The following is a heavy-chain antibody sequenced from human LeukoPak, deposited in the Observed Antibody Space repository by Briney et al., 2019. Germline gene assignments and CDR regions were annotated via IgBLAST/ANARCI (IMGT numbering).Heavy chain of an antibody. CDR2: ISHDGSNK. J-gene: IGHJ4*02. CDR3: AKDKAAWPSYALDY. CDR1: GFTVTSSY. Sequence: GGSLRLSCAASGFTVTSSYMRWVRQAPGKGLEWVAVISHDGSNKYYADSAKGRFTISRDNSKNTLYLQMNSLRAEGTAVYYCAKDKAAWPSYALDYWGQGTLVTVSS. D-gene: IGHD2-2*01. V-gene: IGHV3-30*18.